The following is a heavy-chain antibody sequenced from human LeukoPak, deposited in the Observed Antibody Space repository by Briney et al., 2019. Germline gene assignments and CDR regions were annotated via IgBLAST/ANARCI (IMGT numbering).Heavy chain of an antibody. J-gene: IGHJ5*02. D-gene: IGHD2-2*01. CDR3: ARGGGCSSASCYRFDP. CDR1: GGSISSSSYY. Sequence: KPSETLSLTCTVSGGSISSSSYYWSWIRQHPGKGLEWIGYIYYSGITYYNPSLKSRLTISVDTSKNQFSLKLSSVTAADTAVYYCARGGGCSSASCYRFDPWGQGTLVTVSS. V-gene: IGHV4-31*03. CDR2: IYYSGIT.